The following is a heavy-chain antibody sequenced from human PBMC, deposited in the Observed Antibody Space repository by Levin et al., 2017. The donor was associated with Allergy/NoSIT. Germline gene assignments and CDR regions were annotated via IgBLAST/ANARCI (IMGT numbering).Heavy chain of an antibody. CDR2: IWYDGSNK. D-gene: IGHD3-22*01. V-gene: IGHV3-33*01. Sequence: GGSLRLSCAASGFTFSSYGMHWVRQAPGKGLEWVAVIWYDGSNKYYADSVKGRFTISRDNSKNTLYLQMNSLRAEDTAVYYCARGGARYYYDSSGPHELDYWGQGTLVTVSS. J-gene: IGHJ4*02. CDR3: ARGGARYYYDSSGPHELDY. CDR1: GFTFSSYG.